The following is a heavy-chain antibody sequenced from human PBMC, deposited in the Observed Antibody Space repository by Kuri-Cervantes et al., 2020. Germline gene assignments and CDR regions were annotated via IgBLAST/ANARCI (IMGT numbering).Heavy chain of an antibody. CDR1: GYTFTSYD. CDR3: ARVVAATDNWFDP. Sequence: ASVKVSCKASGYTFTSYDINWVRQATGQGLEWMGWMNPNSGNTGYAQKFQGRVTMTRNTSISTAYMELSSLRPEDTAVYYCARVVAATDNWFDPWGQGTLVTVSS. V-gene: IGHV1-8*01. D-gene: IGHD2-15*01. CDR2: MNPNSGNT. J-gene: IGHJ5*02.